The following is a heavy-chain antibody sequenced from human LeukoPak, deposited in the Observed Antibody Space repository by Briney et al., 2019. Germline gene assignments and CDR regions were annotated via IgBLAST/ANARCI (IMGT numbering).Heavy chain of an antibody. D-gene: IGHD3-9*01. CDR2: IYYSGST. J-gene: IGHJ6*03. CDR1: GGSISSSSYY. Sequence: SETLSLTCTVSGGSISSSSYYWGWIRQPPGKGLEWIGSIYYSGSTYYNPSLKSRVTISVDTSKNQFSLKLSSVTAADTAVYYCARQVFDITFYYYYYMDVWGKGTTVTVSS. V-gene: IGHV4-39*01. CDR3: ARQVFDITFYYYYYMDV.